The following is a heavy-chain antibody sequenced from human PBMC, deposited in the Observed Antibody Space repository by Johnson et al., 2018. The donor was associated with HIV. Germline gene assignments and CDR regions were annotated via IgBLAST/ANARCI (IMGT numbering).Heavy chain of an antibody. J-gene: IGHJ3*02. Sequence: QVQLVESGGGVVQPGRSLRLSCAASGFTFSRYGMHWVRQAPGKGLEWVAVMYSGGITYYADSVRGRFTISRDNSKNTLYLQMNSLRDEDTAVYYCARDHKSYDSSGYYYEYDAFDIWGQGTMVTVSS. D-gene: IGHD3-22*01. CDR3: ARDHKSYDSSGYYYEYDAFDI. V-gene: IGHV3-33*08. CDR1: GFTFSRYG. CDR2: MYSGGIT.